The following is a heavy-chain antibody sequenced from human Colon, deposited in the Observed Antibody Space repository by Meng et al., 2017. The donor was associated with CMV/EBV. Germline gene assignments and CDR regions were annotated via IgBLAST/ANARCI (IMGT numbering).Heavy chain of an antibody. CDR1: GFSFNSYA. Sequence: EVQLLGSGGDVVQPGGSLRLSCVASGFSFNSYAMSWVRQAPGKGLEWVATISGRGATTYYADSLEGRFSISRDNSKNTLFLQMDSVRAEDTAVFYCARDGVIGPFDFWGQRTLVTVSS. J-gene: IGHJ4*02. CDR3: ARDGVIGPFDF. V-gene: IGHV3-23*01. D-gene: IGHD3-16*02. CDR2: ISGRGATT.